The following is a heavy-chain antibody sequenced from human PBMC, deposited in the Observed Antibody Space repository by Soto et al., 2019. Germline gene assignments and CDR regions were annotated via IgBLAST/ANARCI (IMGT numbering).Heavy chain of an antibody. CDR1: GYTFTGYY. J-gene: IGHJ4*02. CDR3: ASQSGSSWLGY. V-gene: IGHV1-2*02. Sequence: QVQLVQSGAEVKKPGASVKVSCKASGYTFTGYYMHWVRQAPGQGLEWMGWINPNSGGTNYAQKLQGRVSMTRDTSISTAYMELSRLRSDDTAVYYCASQSGSSWLGYWGQGTLVTVSS. D-gene: IGHD6-13*01. CDR2: INPNSGGT.